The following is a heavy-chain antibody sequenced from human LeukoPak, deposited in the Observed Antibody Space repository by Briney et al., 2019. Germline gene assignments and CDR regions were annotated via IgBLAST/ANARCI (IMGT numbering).Heavy chain of an antibody. Sequence: GGSLRLSCAASGFTFSDHYMDWDRQAPGKGLEWVGRTRDKANSYTTEYAASVKGRFTISRDASKTSLYLQTNSLKTEDTAVYYCARGDGYDRRSFDYWGQGTLVTVSS. J-gene: IGHJ4*02. CDR2: TRDKANSYTT. CDR1: GFTFSDHY. CDR3: ARGDGYDRRSFDY. D-gene: IGHD5-12*01. V-gene: IGHV3-72*01.